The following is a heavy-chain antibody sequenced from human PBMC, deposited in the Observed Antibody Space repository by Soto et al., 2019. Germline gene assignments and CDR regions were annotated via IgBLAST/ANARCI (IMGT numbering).Heavy chain of an antibody. CDR1: GGSISSGGYY. Sequence: SETLFLTCTVSGGSISSGGYYWSWIRQHPGKGLEWIGYIYYSGSTYYNPSLKSRVTISVDTSKNQFSLKLSSVTAADTAVYYCARDLEGSGWYFDYWGQGTLGTVS. V-gene: IGHV4-31*03. CDR3: ARDLEGSGWYFDY. CDR2: IYYSGST. J-gene: IGHJ4*02. D-gene: IGHD6-19*01.